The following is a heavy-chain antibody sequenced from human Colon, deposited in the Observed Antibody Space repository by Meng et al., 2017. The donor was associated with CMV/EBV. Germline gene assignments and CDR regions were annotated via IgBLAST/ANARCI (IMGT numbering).Heavy chain of an antibody. J-gene: IGHJ3*02. Sequence: GGSLRLSCVASGFTFSSYAMHWVRQAPGKGLEWVAVISYDGSNKYYADSVKGRFTISRDNSKNTLYLQMNSLRAEDTAVYYCARDRLIVALGAFDIRGQGTMVTVSS. V-gene: IGHV3-30-3*01. CDR2: ISYDGSNK. CDR3: ARDRLIVALGAFDI. CDR1: GFTFSSYA. D-gene: IGHD2-15*01.